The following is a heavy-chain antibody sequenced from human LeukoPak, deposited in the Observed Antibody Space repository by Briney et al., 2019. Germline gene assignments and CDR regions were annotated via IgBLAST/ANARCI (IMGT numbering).Heavy chain of an antibody. J-gene: IGHJ5*01. V-gene: IGHV3-30-3*01. Sequence: PGGSLRLSCAASAFTLSTHAMHWVRQAPGKGLEWVAVLSYDGSNEYYVDSVKGRFTISRDNSKNTLYLQMNSLRAEDTAVYYCARDLYRSGWFGGFDFWGQGTLVTVSS. D-gene: IGHD6-19*01. CDR3: ARDLYRSGWFGGFDF. CDR1: AFTLSTHA. CDR2: LSYDGSNE.